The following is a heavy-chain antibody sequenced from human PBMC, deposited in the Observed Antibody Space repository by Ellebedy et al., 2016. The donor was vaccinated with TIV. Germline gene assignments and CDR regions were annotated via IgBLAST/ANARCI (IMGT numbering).Heavy chain of an antibody. CDR3: ARRANYGDYAVQVNPWFDP. J-gene: IGHJ5*02. CDR1: GFNFRSYW. V-gene: IGHV3-7*01. Sequence: PGGSLRLSCAASGFNFRSYWMTWVRKAPGKGLEWVAKIRQEGDEIYYAASVKGRFTISRDNAKNSLFLQMNSLRVEDTAVYYCARRANYGDYAVQVNPWFDPWGQGTLVTVSS. CDR2: IRQEGDEI. D-gene: IGHD4-17*01.